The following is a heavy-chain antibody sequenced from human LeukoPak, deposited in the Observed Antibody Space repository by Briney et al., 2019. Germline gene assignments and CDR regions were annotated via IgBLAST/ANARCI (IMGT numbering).Heavy chain of an antibody. V-gene: IGHV3-21*01. D-gene: IGHD4-23*01. Sequence: GGSLRLSCAASGVTFSGYSMNWVRQAPGKGLEWVSAITATSLHIYYADSVKGRFTISRDNAKNSLYLQMNRLRVEDMALYYCARVRSVGGNPHAFNIWGQGTMVTVSS. CDR2: ITATSLHI. J-gene: IGHJ3*02. CDR1: GVTFSGYS. CDR3: ARVRSVGGNPHAFNI.